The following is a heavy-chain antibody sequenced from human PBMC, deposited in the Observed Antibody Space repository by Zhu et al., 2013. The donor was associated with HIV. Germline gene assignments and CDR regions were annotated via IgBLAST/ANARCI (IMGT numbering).Heavy chain of an antibody. D-gene: IGHD2-2*01. CDR3: ASLTSRRASPDQIDY. CDR2: IIPILGIA. Sequence: QVQLVQSGAEVKKPGSSVKVSCKASGGTFSSYTISWVRQAPGQGLEWMGRIIPILGIANYAQKFQGRVTITADKSTSTAYMELSSLRSEDTAVYYCASLTSRRASPDQIDYWGQGTLVTVSS. V-gene: IGHV1-69*02. CDR1: GGTFSSYT. J-gene: IGHJ4*02.